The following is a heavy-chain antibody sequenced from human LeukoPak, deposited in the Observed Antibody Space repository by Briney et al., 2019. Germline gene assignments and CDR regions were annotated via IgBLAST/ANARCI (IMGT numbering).Heavy chain of an antibody. D-gene: IGHD2-15*01. CDR2: INPRGDAT. J-gene: IGHJ4*02. V-gene: IGHV1-46*01. CDR1: GNTFIGYW. CDR3: ATWGYCSGGSCYAVDY. Sequence: ASVKASCKASGNTFIGYWIHWVRQAPGQGLEWMGAINPRGDATIGAQKFQGRVTTTRDTSTSTVYIELSSLRSEDTAVYYCATWGYCSGGSCYAVDYWGQGTLVTVSS.